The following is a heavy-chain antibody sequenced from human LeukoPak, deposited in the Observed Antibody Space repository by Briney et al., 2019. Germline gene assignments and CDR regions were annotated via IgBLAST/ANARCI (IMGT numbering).Heavy chain of an antibody. CDR3: ARGAITGTASFDY. J-gene: IGHJ4*02. CDR2: ISSSSSYI. Sequence: PGGSLRLSCAASGFTFSTYSMHWFRQTPGKGLEWVSSISSSSSYIYYADSVKGRFTISRDNAKNSLYLQMNSLRAEDTAVYYCARGAITGTASFDYWGQGTLVTVSS. CDR1: GFTFSTYS. V-gene: IGHV3-21*01. D-gene: IGHD1-7*01.